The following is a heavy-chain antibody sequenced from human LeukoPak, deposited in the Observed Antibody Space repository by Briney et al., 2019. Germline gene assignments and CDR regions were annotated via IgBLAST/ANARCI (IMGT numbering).Heavy chain of an antibody. CDR1: GGSISSYY. V-gene: IGHV4-59*01. CDR3: ARRVGATRPFDY. D-gene: IGHD1-26*01. Sequence: SETLSLTCTVSGGSISSYYWSWIRQPPGKGLGWIGYIYYSGSTNYNPSLKSRVTISVDTSKNQFSLKLSSVTAADTAVYYCARRVGATRPFDYWGQGTLVTVSS. CDR2: IYYSGST. J-gene: IGHJ4*02.